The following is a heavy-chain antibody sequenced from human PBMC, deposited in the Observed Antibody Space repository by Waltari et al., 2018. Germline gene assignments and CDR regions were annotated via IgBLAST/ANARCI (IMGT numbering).Heavy chain of an antibody. Sequence: QVQLQDAGRGLVKPSETLSLACTASGASITKYYCTGIRQPAERGLVWIGRIDMSGGTNYTPYLKTRVTMALDTSMNQCSLRLSSVPAADTAVYYCAGEREVGSVILSVLEYYFDFWGQGSLVTVSS. CDR1: GASITKYY. CDR3: AGEREVGSVILSVLEYYFDF. CDR2: IDMSGGT. J-gene: IGHJ4*02. D-gene: IGHD3-3*01. V-gene: IGHV4-4*07.